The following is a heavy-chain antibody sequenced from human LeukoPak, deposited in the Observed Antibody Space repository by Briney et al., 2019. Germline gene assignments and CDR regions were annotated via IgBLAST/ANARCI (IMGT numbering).Heavy chain of an antibody. D-gene: IGHD4-23*01. V-gene: IGHV3-53*01. J-gene: IGHJ6*02. CDR1: GFTVSSNY. CDR3: AREDRSYYGGNSLYYYYGMDV. CDR2: IYSGGST. Sequence: PGGSLRLSCAASGFTVSSNYMSWVRQAPGKGLEWVSVIYSGGSTYYADSVKGRFTISRDNSKNTLSLQMNSLRAEDTAVYYCAREDRSYYGGNSLYYYYGMDVWGQGTTVTVSS.